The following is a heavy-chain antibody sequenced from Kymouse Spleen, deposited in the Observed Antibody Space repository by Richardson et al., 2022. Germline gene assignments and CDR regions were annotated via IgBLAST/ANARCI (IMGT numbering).Heavy chain of an antibody. Sequence: QVQLVESGGGVVQPGRSLRLSCAASGFTFSSYGMHWVRQAPGKGLEWVAVIWYDGSNKYYADSVKGRFTISRDNSKNTLYLQMNSLRAEDTAVYYCARERQLGPSPYYYYYGMDVWGQGTTVTVSS. CDR2: IWYDGSNK. CDR3: ARERQLGPSPYYYYYGMDV. D-gene: IGHD6-6*01. V-gene: IGHV3-33*01. CDR1: GFTFSSYG. J-gene: IGHJ6*02.